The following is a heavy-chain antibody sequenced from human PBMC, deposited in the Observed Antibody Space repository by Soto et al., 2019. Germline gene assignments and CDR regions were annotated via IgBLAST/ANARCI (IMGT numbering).Heavy chain of an antibody. CDR3: AISRGYCSGGSCYPRGYYGMDV. CDR2: ISSSGSTI. D-gene: IGHD2-15*01. CDR1: GFTFSSYE. J-gene: IGHJ6*02. V-gene: IGHV3-48*03. Sequence: PGGSLRLSCAASGFTFSSYEMNWVRQAPGKGLEWVSYISSSGSTIYYADSVKGRFTISRDNAKNSLYLQMNSLRAEDTAVYYCAISRGYCSGGSCYPRGYYGMDVWGQGTTATV.